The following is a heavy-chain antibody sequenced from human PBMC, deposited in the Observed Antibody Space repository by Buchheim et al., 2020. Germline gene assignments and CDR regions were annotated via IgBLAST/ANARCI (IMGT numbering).Heavy chain of an antibody. V-gene: IGHV3-7*01. D-gene: IGHD2-2*01. J-gene: IGHJ4*02. CDR2: INKDGSEK. CDR1: GFTFRNYW. Sequence: VQLVESGGGLVQPGGSLRLSCTASGFTFRNYWMTWVRQAPGKGLEWVANINKDGSEKYFLDSVKGRFTISRDNAKNSLYLQMNSLRAEDTAVYYCVRELVIGPAEYFDSWGQGT. CDR3: VRELVIGPAEYFDS.